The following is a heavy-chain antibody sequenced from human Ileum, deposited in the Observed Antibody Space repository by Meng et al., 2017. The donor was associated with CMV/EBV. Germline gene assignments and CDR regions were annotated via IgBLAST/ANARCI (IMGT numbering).Heavy chain of an antibody. CDR1: GCTLTGYW. Sequence: GGCLRPSCAASGCTLTGYWMRWVRQAPGDGLEWVANIMKDVGEKKYVDSVKGRFTISRDNPKHSPYLQMNSLRAEDTAVYYCVRDTDRGRIDAWGQGTLVIVSS. J-gene: IGHJ5*02. D-gene: IGHD1-14*01. V-gene: IGHV3-7*01. CDR2: IMKDVGEK. CDR3: VRDTDRGRIDA.